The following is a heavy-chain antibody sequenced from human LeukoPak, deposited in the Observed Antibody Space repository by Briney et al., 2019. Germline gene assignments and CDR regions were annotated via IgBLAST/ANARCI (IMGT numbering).Heavy chain of an antibody. Sequence: SETLSLTCAVYGGSFSGYYWSWVRQPPGKGLEWLGEINHSGSTNYNPSLKSRVTISVDTSKNQFSLKLSSVTAADTAVYYCARRPYSSSWYTSKKNWFDPGGQGTLVTVSA. D-gene: IGHD6-13*01. V-gene: IGHV4-34*01. CDR1: GGSFSGYY. CDR2: INHSGST. J-gene: IGHJ5*02. CDR3: ARRPYSSSWYTSKKNWFDP.